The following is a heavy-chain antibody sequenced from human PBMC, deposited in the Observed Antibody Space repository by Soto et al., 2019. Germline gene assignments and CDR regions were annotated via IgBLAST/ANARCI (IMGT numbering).Heavy chain of an antibody. V-gene: IGHV4-31*03. J-gene: IGHJ3*02. CDR2: IYYSGST. CDR1: GGSISSGGYY. Sequence: SETLSLTCTVSGGSISSGGYYWSWIRHHPGKGLEWIGYIYYSGSTYYNPSLKSRVTISVDTSKNQFSLKLSSVTAADTAVYYCAREERDGRWDAFDIWXQGTMVTVSS. D-gene: IGHD6-25*01. CDR3: AREERDGRWDAFDI.